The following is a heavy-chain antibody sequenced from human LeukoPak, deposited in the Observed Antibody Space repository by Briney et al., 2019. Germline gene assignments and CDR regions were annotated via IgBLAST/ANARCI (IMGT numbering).Heavy chain of an antibody. D-gene: IGHD3-16*01. CDR1: GGSISSGDYY. CDR2: IYYSGST. J-gene: IGHJ3*02. CDR3: ASHVTDAFDI. Sequence: SETLSLTCTVSGGSISSGDYYWSWIRQPPRKGLEWIGYIYYSGSTYYNPSLKSRVTISVDTSKNQFSLKLSSVTAADTAVYYCASHVTDAFDIWGQGTMVTVSS. V-gene: IGHV4-30-4*01.